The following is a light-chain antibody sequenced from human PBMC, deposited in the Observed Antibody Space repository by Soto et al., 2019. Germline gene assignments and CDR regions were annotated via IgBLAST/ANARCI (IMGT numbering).Light chain of an antibody. V-gene: IGLV2-14*03. CDR2: DVI. CDR3: SSYTTSSTQV. Sequence: QSALTQPASVSGSPGQSITISCTGTSSDVGGYDYVSWYQQQPGKAPKLMIYDVINRPSGVSNRFSGSKSGNTASLTISGLQPEDEADYYCSSYTTSSTQVFGTGTKLTV. J-gene: IGLJ1*01. CDR1: SSDVGGYDY.